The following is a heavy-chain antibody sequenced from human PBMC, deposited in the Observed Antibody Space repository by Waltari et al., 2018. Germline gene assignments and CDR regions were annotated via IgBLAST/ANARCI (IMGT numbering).Heavy chain of an antibody. CDR1: GGTFSSYT. CDR2: IIPILGIA. V-gene: IGHV1-69*02. J-gene: IGHJ3*02. CDR3: ARGLYPYSGSYYVADDAFDI. D-gene: IGHD1-26*01. Sequence: QVQLVQSGAEVKKPGSSVKVSCKASGGTFSSYTISWVRQAPGQGLGWMGMIIPILGIANYAQKFQGRVTITADKSTSTAYMELSSLRSEDTAVYYCARGLYPYSGSYYVADDAFDIWGQGTMVTVSS.